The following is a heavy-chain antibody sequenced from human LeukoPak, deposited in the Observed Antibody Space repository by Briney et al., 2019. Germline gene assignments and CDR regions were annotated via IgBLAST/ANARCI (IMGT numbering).Heavy chain of an antibody. D-gene: IGHD4-17*01. CDR1: GFSFSSYE. J-gene: IGHJ4*02. CDR3: AKPYPTLTTSGVLDN. Sequence: PGGSLRLSCEGSGFSFSSYEFNWVRQAPGKGLEWVSYIGISSTNVYYADSVKGRFTVSRDNSKNTLSLQVNSLRPDDAGVYFCAKPYPTLTTSGVLDNWGQGTLVTVSS. V-gene: IGHV3-48*01. CDR2: IGISSTNV.